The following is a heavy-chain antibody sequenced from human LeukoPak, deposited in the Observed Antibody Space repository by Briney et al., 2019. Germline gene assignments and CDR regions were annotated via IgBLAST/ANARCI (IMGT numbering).Heavy chain of an antibody. CDR2: ISGSGGST. D-gene: IGHD3-3*01. CDR3: ATNYVDFWSGYKD. V-gene: IGHV3-23*01. Sequence: GGSLRLSCAASGFTFSSYAMSWVRQAPGKGLEWVSAISGSGGSTYYADSVKGRFTISRDNSKNTLYLQMNSLRAEDTAVYYCATNYVDFWSGYKDWGQGTLVTVSS. J-gene: IGHJ4*02. CDR1: GFTFSSYA.